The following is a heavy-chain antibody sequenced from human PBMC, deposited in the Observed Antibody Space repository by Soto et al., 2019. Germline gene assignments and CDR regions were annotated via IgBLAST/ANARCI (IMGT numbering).Heavy chain of an antibody. CDR2: ISYDGTNN. J-gene: IGHJ4*01. D-gene: IGHD6-19*01. Sequence: PGGSLRLSCAASGFMFSAYAMLWVRQAPGKGLEWVAAISYDGTNNYYADSIKGRITISRDNSANTMFLQVNSLRREDTAMYYCARDPSPYTSGWYGIDFWGHGTLVTVSS. CDR1: GFMFSAYA. V-gene: IGHV3-30*04. CDR3: ARDPSPYTSGWYGIDF.